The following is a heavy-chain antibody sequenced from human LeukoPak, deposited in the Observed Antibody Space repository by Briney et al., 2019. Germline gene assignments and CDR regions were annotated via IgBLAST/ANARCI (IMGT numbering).Heavy chain of an antibody. Sequence: TGGSLRLSCAASGFSFRSYSMDWVRQAPGKGLEWVSSITGSSSYISYADSVKGRFTISRDNNENSLFLQLNRLRPEETAVYFCARDRLEGGETFDSWGQGTLVTVSS. V-gene: IGHV3-21*01. J-gene: IGHJ4*02. CDR2: ITGSSSYI. D-gene: IGHD1-1*01. CDR1: GFSFRSYS. CDR3: ARDRLEGGETFDS.